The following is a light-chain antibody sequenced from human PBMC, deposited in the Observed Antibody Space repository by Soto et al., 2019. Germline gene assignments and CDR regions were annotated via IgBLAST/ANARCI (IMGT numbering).Light chain of an antibody. CDR1: SSDVGGYNY. CDR3: SSYTSIITVV. Sequence: QSVLTQPASVSGSPGQSITISCTGTSSDVGGYNYVSWYQHHPGKAPKLLIYDVNNRPSGVSDRFSGSKSGNTASLTISGLQTEDEADYYCSSYTSIITVVFGGRTKLTVL. CDR2: DVN. V-gene: IGLV2-14*01. J-gene: IGLJ2*01.